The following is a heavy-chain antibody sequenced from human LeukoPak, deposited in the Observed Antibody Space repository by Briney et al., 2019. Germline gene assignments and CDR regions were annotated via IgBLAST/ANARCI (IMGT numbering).Heavy chain of an antibody. CDR2: INTNTGNP. Sequence: ASVKVSCKASGYTFTSHAMNWVRQAPGQGLEWMGWINTNTGNPTYAPDFRGRFVFSLDTSVTTAYLQISSLKAEDTAVYYCARGYSPTYSSGDHWGQGTLVTVSS. D-gene: IGHD6-19*01. J-gene: IGHJ4*02. V-gene: IGHV7-4-1*02. CDR1: GYTFTSHA. CDR3: ARGYSPTYSSGDH.